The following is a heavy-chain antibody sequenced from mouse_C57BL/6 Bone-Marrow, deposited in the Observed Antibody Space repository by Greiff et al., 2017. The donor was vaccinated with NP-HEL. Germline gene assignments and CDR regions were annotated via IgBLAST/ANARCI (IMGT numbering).Heavy chain of an antibody. CDR1: GYPFTSYG. Sequence: QVQLQQSGAELARPGASVKLSCKASGYPFTSYGISWVKPRTGPGLAWIGELYPRSGNTYYNEKFKGQATLTADKSSSTAYRELRSLTSEDSAVYFCARSYYGSPYAMDYWGQGTSVTVSS. CDR2: LYPRSGNT. D-gene: IGHD1-1*01. V-gene: IGHV1-81*01. J-gene: IGHJ4*01. CDR3: ARSYYGSPYAMDY.